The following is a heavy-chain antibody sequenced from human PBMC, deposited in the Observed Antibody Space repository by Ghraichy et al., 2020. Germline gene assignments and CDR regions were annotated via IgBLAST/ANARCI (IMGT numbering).Heavy chain of an antibody. V-gene: IGHV4-59*01. D-gene: IGHD5-12*01. J-gene: IGHJ4*02. Sequence: SETLSLTCTVSGGSISTYYWSWIRQPPGKGLEWIGHIYYSGSTNYNPSLKSRVTISVDTSKNQFSLKLSSVTAADTAVYYCARVRSGYGSGEIDYWGQGTLVTLSS. CDR1: GGSISTYY. CDR3: ARVRSGYGSGEIDY. CDR2: IYYSGST.